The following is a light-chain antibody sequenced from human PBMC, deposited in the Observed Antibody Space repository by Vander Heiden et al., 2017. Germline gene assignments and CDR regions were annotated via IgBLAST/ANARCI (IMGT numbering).Light chain of an antibody. CDR3: QQRSNWPPGGT. Sequence: EIVFTQSPATLSFSPGERATLSCRASQSVSSYLAWYQQKPGQAPRLLIYDASNRATGIPARFSGSGSGTDFTLTISSLEPEDFAVYYCQQRSNWPPGGTFGQGTKVEIK. CDR2: DAS. CDR1: QSVSSY. V-gene: IGKV3-11*01. J-gene: IGKJ1*01.